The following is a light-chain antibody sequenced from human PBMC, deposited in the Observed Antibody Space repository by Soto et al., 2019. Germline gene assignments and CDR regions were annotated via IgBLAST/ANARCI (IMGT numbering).Light chain of an antibody. V-gene: IGKV3D-15*01. J-gene: IGKJ5*01. CDR1: QSAGNF. Sequence: EIVMTQSPATLSVSPGETASLSVRASQSAGNFLAWYQQKPGQAPRLLIYDVSNRATGIPARFSGSGSGTDFTLTISSLQPEDFATYYCQQSYSTPPITFGQGTRLEIK. CDR2: DVS. CDR3: QQSYSTPPIT.